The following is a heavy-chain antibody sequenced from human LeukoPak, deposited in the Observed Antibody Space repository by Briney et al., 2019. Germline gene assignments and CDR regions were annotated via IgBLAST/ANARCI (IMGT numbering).Heavy chain of an antibody. CDR3: ARDIEAAGLFLDY. D-gene: IGHD6-13*01. J-gene: IGHJ4*02. Sequence: PGGSLRLSCAASGFTFSSYGMSWVRQAPGKGLEWVAHIKYDGSGKYYVDSVKGRFTISRDNAKNSLYLQMNSLRAEDTAVYYCARDIEAAGLFLDYWGQGTLVTVSS. CDR1: GFTFSSYG. V-gene: IGHV3-7*01. CDR2: IKYDGSGK.